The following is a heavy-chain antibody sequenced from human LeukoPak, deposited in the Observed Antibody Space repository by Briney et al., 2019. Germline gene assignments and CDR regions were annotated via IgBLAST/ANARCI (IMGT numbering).Heavy chain of an antibody. Sequence: GESLKISCKGSGYSFTSYWIGWVRQMPGKGLEWMGIIYPGDSDTRYSPSFQGQVTISADKSISTAYLQWSSLKASDTAMYYCARRRIDQLLYYDAFDIWGQGTMVTVSS. CDR3: ARRRIDQLLYYDAFDI. CDR2: IYPGDSDT. V-gene: IGHV5-51*01. J-gene: IGHJ3*02. CDR1: GYSFTSYW. D-gene: IGHD2-2*02.